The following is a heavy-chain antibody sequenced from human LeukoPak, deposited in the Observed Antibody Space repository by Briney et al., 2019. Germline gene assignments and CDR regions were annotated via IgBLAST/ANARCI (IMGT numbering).Heavy chain of an antibody. CDR1: GYTFTDYY. Sequence: GASVKVSCKASGYTFTDYYMHWVRQAPGQGLEWMGWINPNSGGTNYAQKFQGRVTMTRDTSISTAYMELSRLRSDDTAVYYCARDSIAARPTFDYWGQGTLVTVSS. CDR3: ARDSIAARPTFDY. J-gene: IGHJ4*02. CDR2: INPNSGGT. V-gene: IGHV1-2*02. D-gene: IGHD6-6*01.